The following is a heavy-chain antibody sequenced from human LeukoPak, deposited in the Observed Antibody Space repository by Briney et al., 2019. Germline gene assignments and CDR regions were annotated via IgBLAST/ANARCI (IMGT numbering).Heavy chain of an antibody. CDR1: GFTFDDYA. CDR3: AKGIAVAKSYGMDV. V-gene: IGHV3-9*01. J-gene: IGHJ6*02. CDR2: ISWSSGTI. Sequence: GGSLRLSCAASGFTFDDYAMHWVRQAPGKGLEWVSGISWSSGTIGYADSVKGRFTISRDNAKNSLYLQMNSLRAEDTALYYCAKGIAVAKSYGMDVWGQGTTVTVSS. D-gene: IGHD6-19*01.